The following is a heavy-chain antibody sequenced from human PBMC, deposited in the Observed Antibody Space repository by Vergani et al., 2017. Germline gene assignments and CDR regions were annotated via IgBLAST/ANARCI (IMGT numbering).Heavy chain of an antibody. CDR1: GGSISSYY. Sequence: QVQLQESGPGLVKPSETLSLTCTVSGGSISSYYWSWIRQPPGKGLEWIGYIYYSGSTNYNPSLKSRVTISVDTSKNQFSLKLSSVTAADTAVYYCAREAWGMDVWGQGTTVTVSS. J-gene: IGHJ6*02. CDR2: IYYSGST. V-gene: IGHV4-59*01. CDR3: AREAWGMDV.